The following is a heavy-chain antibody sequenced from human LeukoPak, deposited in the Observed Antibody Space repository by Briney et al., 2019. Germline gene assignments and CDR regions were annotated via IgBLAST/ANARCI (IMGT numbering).Heavy chain of an antibody. D-gene: IGHD4-17*01. Sequence: KASGTLSLTCAVSGGSISSSNWWSWVRQPPRKGLEWIGEIYHSGSTNYNPSLKSRVTISVDKSKNQFSLKLSSVTAADTAVYYCARGSYGDYSYYYYMDVWGKGTTVTVSS. CDR3: ARGSYGDYSYYYYMDV. CDR2: IYHSGST. J-gene: IGHJ6*03. CDR1: GGSISSSNW. V-gene: IGHV4-4*02.